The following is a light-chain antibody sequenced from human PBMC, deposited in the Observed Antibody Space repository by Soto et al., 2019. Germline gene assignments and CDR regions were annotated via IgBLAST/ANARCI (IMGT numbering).Light chain of an antibody. Sequence: LTQPASVSGSPGQSITISCTGTSSDVGGYNYVSWYQQHPGKAPKLMIYEVSNRPSGVSNRFSGSKSGNTASLTISGLQAEDEADYYCSSYEGSSPLDVFGTGTKVTVL. CDR3: SSYEGSSPLDV. V-gene: IGLV2-14*01. J-gene: IGLJ1*01. CDR1: SSDVGGYNY. CDR2: EVS.